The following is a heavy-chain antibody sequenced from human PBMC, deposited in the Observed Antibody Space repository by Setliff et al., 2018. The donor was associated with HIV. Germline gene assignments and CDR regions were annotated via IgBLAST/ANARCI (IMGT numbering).Heavy chain of an antibody. CDR3: VRDKDGYNY. V-gene: IGHV3-74*01. CDR2: ITTDGRTT. J-gene: IGHJ4*02. D-gene: IGHD5-12*01. Sequence: LRLSCVASGFTFSDYLMHWVRQVPGRGLVWISRITTDGRTTTYADSVQGRFTISRDNTKNTLYLQMNSLRAEDTAIYYCVRDKDGYNYWGQGTLVTVSS. CDR1: GFTFSDYL.